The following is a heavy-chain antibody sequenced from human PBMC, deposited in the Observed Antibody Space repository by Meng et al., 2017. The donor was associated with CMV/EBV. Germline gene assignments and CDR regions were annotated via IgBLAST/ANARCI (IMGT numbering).Heavy chain of an antibody. CDR2: INSDGSST. J-gene: IGHJ5*02. D-gene: IGHD3-3*01. CDR1: FTFRGYW. CDR3: ARDANYDFWSGYFGWFDP. Sequence: FTFRGYWMHWVRQAPGKGLVWVSRINSDGSSTSYADSVKGRFTISRDNAKNTLYLQMNSLRAEDTAVYYCARDANYDFWSGYFGWFDPWGQGTLVTVSS. V-gene: IGHV3-74*01.